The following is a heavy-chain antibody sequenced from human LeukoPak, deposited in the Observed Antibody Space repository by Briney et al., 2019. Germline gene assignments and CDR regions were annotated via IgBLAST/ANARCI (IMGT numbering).Heavy chain of an antibody. Sequence: GGSLRLSCAASGFPFRNYVMHWVRQPTGRGLEWVSGISTTGDPYYPDSVKGRFTISRENGKNSLYLQMNSLRVGDTAVYYCARGNVSGWAFDYWGQGTLVTVSS. CDR1: GFPFRNYV. V-gene: IGHV3-13*05. D-gene: IGHD3-10*01. J-gene: IGHJ4*02. CDR3: ARGNVSGWAFDY. CDR2: ISTTGDP.